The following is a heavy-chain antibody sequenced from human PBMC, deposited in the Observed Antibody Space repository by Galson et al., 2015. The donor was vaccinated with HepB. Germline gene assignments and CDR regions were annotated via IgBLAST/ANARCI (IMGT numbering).Heavy chain of an antibody. CDR3: ARYPKNYDILTGNAYGMDV. D-gene: IGHD3-9*01. Sequence: LSLTCTVSGGSISSYYWSWIRQPPGKGLEWIGYIYYSGNTNYNPSLKSRVTMSVDTSKSQFSLKLSSVSAADTAVYYCARYPKNYDILTGNAYGMDVWGQGTTVTVSS. J-gene: IGHJ6*02. CDR2: IYYSGNT. V-gene: IGHV4-59*01. CDR1: GGSISSYY.